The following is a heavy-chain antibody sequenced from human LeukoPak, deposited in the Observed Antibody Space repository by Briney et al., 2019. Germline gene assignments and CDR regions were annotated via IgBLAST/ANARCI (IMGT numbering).Heavy chain of an antibody. V-gene: IGHV4-38-2*01. J-gene: IGHJ5*02. CDR2: IHHSGST. D-gene: IGHD3-10*01. CDR3: ARYGHWFDP. Sequence: SETLSLTCAVSGYSISSGYNWGWVRQPPGKGLEWIESIHHSGSTSYYPSLKSRLTISVDTSKNQFSLKLSSVTAADTAIYYCARYGHWFDPWGQGTLVTVSS. CDR1: GYSISSGYN.